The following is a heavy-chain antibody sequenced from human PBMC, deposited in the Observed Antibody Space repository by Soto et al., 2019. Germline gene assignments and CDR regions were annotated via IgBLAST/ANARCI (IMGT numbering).Heavy chain of an antibody. D-gene: IGHD2-15*01. CDR3: ARESRYCSGGSCYSLPGIVY. CDR1: GGTFSSYA. Sequence: QVQLVQSGAEVKKPGSSVKVSCKASGGTFSSYAISWVRQAPGQGLEWMGGIFPIFGTANYAQKFQGRVTITADESTSTAYMELSSLRSEDTDVYYCARESRYCSGGSCYSLPGIVYWGQGTLVTVSS. CDR2: IFPIFGTA. V-gene: IGHV1-69*12. J-gene: IGHJ4*02.